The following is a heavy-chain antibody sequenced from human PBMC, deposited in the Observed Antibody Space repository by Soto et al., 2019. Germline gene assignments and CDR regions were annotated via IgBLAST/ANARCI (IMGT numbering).Heavy chain of an antibody. CDR3: ARGLYHKYGQDY. V-gene: IGHV3-74*01. J-gene: IGHJ4*02. CDR2: INGEGTTT. D-gene: IGHD4-17*01. CDR1: GFTFNDDW. Sequence: EVQLVESGGGLVQTGGSLRLSCAAYGFTFNDDWVHWVRQAPGKGLVWVSRINGEGTTTNYADSVKGRFAISRDNAQNTLYLQMNSPRADDTAVYYCARGLYHKYGQDYWGQGTLVTVSS.